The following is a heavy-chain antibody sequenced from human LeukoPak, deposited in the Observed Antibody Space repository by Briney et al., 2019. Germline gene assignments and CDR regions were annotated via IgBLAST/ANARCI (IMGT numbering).Heavy chain of an antibody. J-gene: IGHJ5*02. V-gene: IGHV4-4*07. D-gene: IGHD2-2*02. CDR2: IYTSGST. CDR3: AREGCSSTSCHINGWFDP. Sequence: SETLSLTCTVSGGSISSYYWSWIRQPAGKGLEWIGRIYTSGSTNYSPSLKSRVTMSVDTSKNQFSLKLSSVTAADTAVYYCAREGCSSTSCHINGWFDPWGQGTLVTVSS. CDR1: GGSISSYY.